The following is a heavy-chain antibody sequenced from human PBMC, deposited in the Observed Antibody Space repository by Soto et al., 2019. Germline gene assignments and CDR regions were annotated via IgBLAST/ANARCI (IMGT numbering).Heavy chain of an antibody. Sequence: PSETLSLTCAVSGGSISSINWWSWVRQPPGKGLEWIGEIYHSGSTNYNPSLKSRVTISVDTSKNQFSLKLSSVTAADTAVYYCARVGVGELHYGMDVWGQGTTVT. D-gene: IGHD3-10*01. J-gene: IGHJ6*02. CDR2: IYHSGST. CDR1: GGSISSINW. CDR3: ARVGVGELHYGMDV. V-gene: IGHV4-4*02.